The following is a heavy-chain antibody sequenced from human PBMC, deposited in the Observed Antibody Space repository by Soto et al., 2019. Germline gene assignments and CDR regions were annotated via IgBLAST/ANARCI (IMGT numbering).Heavy chain of an antibody. CDR3: AKDLRFLEIDYYGMDV. J-gene: IGHJ6*02. CDR1: GFTFSSYG. Sequence: GGSLRLSCAASGFTFSSYGMHWVRQAPGKGLEWVAVISYYGSNKYYADSVKGRFTISRDNSKNTLYLQMNSLRAEDTAVYYCAKDLRFLEIDYYGMDVWGQGTTVTVSS. D-gene: IGHD3-3*01. CDR2: ISYYGSNK. V-gene: IGHV3-30*18.